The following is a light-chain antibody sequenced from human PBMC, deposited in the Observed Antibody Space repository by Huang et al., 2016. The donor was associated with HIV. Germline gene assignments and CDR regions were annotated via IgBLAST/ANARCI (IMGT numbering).Light chain of an antibody. CDR3: QQYYSTPQT. CDR2: WAS. Sequence: DIVMTQSPDSLAVSLGERATINCKSSQSFLSSSNNKNYLAWYQQKPGQPPKLLIYWASTRESGVPDRFSGSGSGTDFTLTISSLQAEDVAVYYCQQYYSTPQTFGQGTKVEIK. V-gene: IGKV4-1*01. CDR1: QSFLSSSNNKNY. J-gene: IGKJ1*01.